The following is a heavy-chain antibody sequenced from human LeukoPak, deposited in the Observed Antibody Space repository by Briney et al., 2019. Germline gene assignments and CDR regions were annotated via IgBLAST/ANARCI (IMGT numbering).Heavy chain of an antibody. D-gene: IGHD3-22*01. V-gene: IGHV3-9*03. CDR2: INWNSGSV. J-gene: IGHJ4*02. CDR1: GFTFDDYA. Sequence: GGSLRLSCAASGFTFDDYAIQWVRQAPGRGLEWVSGINWNSGSVGYADSVKGRFTISRDNAKNSLYLQMNSLRAEDMALYYCTKGGPYDISGYPFAYWGQGTLVTVSS. CDR3: TKGGPYDISGYPFAY.